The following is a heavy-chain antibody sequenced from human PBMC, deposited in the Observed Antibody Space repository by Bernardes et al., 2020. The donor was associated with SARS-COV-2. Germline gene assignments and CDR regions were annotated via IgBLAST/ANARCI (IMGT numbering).Heavy chain of an antibody. D-gene: IGHD3-22*01. Sequence: GSLRLSCAASGFTFSSYDMHWVRQATGKGLEWVSAIGTAGDTYYPGSVKGRFTISRENAKNSLYLQMNSVRAGDTAVYYCLREVDYHSSGFGFDYWGQGIPVTVSS. CDR3: LREVDYHSSGFGFDY. CDR1: GFTFSSYD. V-gene: IGHV3-13*01. J-gene: IGHJ4*02. CDR2: IGTAGDT.